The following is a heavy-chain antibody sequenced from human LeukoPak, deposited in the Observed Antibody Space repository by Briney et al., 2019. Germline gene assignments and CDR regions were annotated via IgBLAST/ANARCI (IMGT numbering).Heavy chain of an antibody. J-gene: IGHJ4*02. Sequence: GESLRLSCAASGFTFSSYSMNWVRQAPGKGLEWVSSISSSSSYIYYADSVKGRFTISRDNAKNSLYLQMNSLRAEDTAVYYCARGDGDAAFDYWGQGTLVTVSS. V-gene: IGHV3-21*01. CDR1: GFTFSSYS. CDR2: ISSSSSYI. D-gene: IGHD4-17*01. CDR3: ARGDGDAAFDY.